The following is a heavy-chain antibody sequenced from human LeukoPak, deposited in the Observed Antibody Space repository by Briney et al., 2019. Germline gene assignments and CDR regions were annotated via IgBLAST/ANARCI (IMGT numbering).Heavy chain of an antibody. Sequence: ASVKVSCKASGYTFTGYYMHWVRQAPGQGLEWMGWIKPNSGGTNYAQKFQGRVTMTRDTPISTAYMELSRLRSDDTAVYYCARGGYDFWSGYDRPLGYWGQGTLVTVSS. CDR3: ARGGYDFWSGYDRPLGY. J-gene: IGHJ4*02. D-gene: IGHD3-3*01. CDR2: IKPNSGGT. V-gene: IGHV1-2*02. CDR1: GYTFTGYY.